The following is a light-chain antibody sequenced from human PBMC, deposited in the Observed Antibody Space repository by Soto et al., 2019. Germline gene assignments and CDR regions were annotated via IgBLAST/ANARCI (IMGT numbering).Light chain of an antibody. Sequence: QSALTQPASVSGSPGQSITISCLGTSSDIGAYNYVSWYQQHPGKVPKLMIYEVTNRPSGLSNRISGSNSGNTASLTISGLQAEDEADYFCSSYQSSSTFYDFGTGSKVTV. CDR3: SSYQSSSTFYD. CDR2: EVT. CDR1: SSDIGAYNY. J-gene: IGLJ1*01. V-gene: IGLV2-14*01.